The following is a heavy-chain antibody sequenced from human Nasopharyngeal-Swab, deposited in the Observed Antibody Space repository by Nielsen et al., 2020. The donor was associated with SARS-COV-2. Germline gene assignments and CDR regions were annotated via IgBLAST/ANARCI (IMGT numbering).Heavy chain of an antibody. Sequence: VRQAPGKGLEWVANINTDESEKHYLDSVKGRFTISRDNAKNSLYLQMYSLSAEDSAVYYYARGHFGMDVWGQGTTVTVSS. CDR2: INTDESEK. J-gene: IGHJ6*02. V-gene: IGHV3-7*03. CDR3: ARGHFGMDV.